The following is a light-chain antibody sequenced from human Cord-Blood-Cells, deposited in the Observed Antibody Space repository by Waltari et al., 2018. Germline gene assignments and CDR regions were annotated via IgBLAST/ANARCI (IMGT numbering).Light chain of an antibody. J-gene: IGLJ3*02. Sequence: SYELTPPLSVSVSPGQTARITCSRHALPTQYASWYQQKSGQAPVLVSYEDSKRPSGIPERFSGSSSGTMATLTISGAQVEDEADYYCYSTDSSGNHRVFGGGTKLTVL. CDR2: EDS. V-gene: IGLV3-10*01. CDR1: ALPTQY. CDR3: YSTDSSGNHRV.